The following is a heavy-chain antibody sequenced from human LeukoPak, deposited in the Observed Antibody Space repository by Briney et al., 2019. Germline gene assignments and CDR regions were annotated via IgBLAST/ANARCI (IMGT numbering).Heavy chain of an antibody. V-gene: IGHV3-66*01. J-gene: IGHJ3*02. CDR3: ARGGVVYPDSFDI. D-gene: IGHD2-15*01. CDR2: IFSGGGT. Sequence: GGSLRLSCAASGFTVSSSYMNWVRQAPGKGLEWVSLIFSGGGTYYTDSVKGRFTISRDNSKNTLFLQMNSLRAEDTAVYYCARGGVVYPDSFDIWGRGTMVTVSS. CDR1: GFTVSSSY.